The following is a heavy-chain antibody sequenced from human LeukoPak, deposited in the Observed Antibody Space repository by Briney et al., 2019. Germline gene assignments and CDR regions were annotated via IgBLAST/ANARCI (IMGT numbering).Heavy chain of an antibody. CDR1: SSYS. J-gene: IGHJ3*02. V-gene: IGHV4-39*01. CDR3: ASTIVVVPAAIGGHDAFDI. CDR2: IYYSGST. Sequence: SSYSMNWVRQPPGKGLEWIGSIYYSGSTYYNPSLKSRVTISVDTSKNQFSLKLSSVTAADTAVYYCASTIVVVPAAIGGHDAFDIWGQGTMVTVSS. D-gene: IGHD2-2*01.